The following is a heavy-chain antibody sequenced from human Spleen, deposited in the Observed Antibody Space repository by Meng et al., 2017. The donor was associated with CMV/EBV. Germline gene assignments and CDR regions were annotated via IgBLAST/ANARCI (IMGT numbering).Heavy chain of an antibody. J-gene: IGHJ4*02. CDR1: GFTFSSYS. D-gene: IGHD2-15*01. V-gene: IGHV3-21*01. Sequence: GESLKISCAASGFTFSSYSMNWVRQAPGKGLEWVSSISSSSSYIYYADSVKGRFTISRDNAKNSLYLQMNSLRAEDTAVYYCARDSMVRGYCSGGSCYSGVYYWGQGTLVTVSS. CDR3: ARDSMVRGYCSGGSCYSGVYY. CDR2: ISSSSSYI.